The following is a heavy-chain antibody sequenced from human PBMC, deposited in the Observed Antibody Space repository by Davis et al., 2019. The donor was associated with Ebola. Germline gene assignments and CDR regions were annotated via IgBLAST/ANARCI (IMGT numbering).Heavy chain of an antibody. CDR3: ARAGPMDSGSFHDAFDI. CDR2: ISSSSSYI. J-gene: IGHJ3*02. Sequence: GESLKISCAASGFTFSSYSMNWVRQAPGKGLEWVSSISSSSSYIYYADSVKGRFTISRDNAKNSLYLQMNSLRAEDTAVYNCARAGPMDSGSFHDAFDIWGQGTMVIVSS. CDR1: GFTFSSYS. D-gene: IGHD1-26*01. V-gene: IGHV3-21*01.